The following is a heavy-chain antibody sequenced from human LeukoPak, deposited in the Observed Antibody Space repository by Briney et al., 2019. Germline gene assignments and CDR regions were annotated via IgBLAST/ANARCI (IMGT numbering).Heavy chain of an antibody. CDR3: ARDGMITFGGDQYYFDY. D-gene: IGHD3-16*01. CDR1: GYTFTSYG. V-gene: IGHV1-18*01. J-gene: IGHJ4*02. CDR2: ISAYNGNT. Sequence: ASVKVSCKASGYTFTSYGISWVRQAPGQGLEWMGWISAYNGNTNNAQKLQGRVTMTTDTSTSTAYMELRSLRSDDTAVYYCARDGMITFGGDQYYFDYWGQGTLVTVSS.